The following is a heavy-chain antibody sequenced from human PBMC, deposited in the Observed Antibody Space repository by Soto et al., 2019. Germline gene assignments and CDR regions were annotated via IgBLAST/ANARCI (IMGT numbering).Heavy chain of an antibody. D-gene: IGHD3-10*01. CDR1: GDSISTYY. CDR2: IYYSGNT. Sequence: QVQLQESGPGLVKPSETLSLTCTVSGDSISTYYWSWIRQPPGKALEWIGYIYYSGNTNYNPSLKSRVTISLDTSQHQFSLKLSSVTAADTAVYYCARHGRPDGSRENFFDYWGQGTLLTVSS. CDR3: ARHGRPDGSRENFFDY. V-gene: IGHV4-59*08. J-gene: IGHJ4*02.